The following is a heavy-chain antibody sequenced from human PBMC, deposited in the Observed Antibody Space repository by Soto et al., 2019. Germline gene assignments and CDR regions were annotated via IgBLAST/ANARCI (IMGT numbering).Heavy chain of an antibody. CDR1: GCTFSSYV. V-gene: IGHV3-23*01. Sequence: GGSLRLSCAGSGCTFSSYVMSWVRQAPGKGLEWVSAISGSGGSTYYADSVKGRFTISRDNSKNTLYLQMNSLRAEDTAVYYCANTLLMVRGVIKNYYYGMDVWGQGTTVTVSS. CDR3: ANTLLMVRGVIKNYYYGMDV. CDR2: ISGSGGST. D-gene: IGHD3-10*01. J-gene: IGHJ6*02.